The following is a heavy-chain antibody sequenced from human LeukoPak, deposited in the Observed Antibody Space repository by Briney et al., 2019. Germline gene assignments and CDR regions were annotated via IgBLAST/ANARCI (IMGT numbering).Heavy chain of an antibody. Sequence: SETLSLTCTVSGGSISSYYWSWIRQPPGKGLEWIGYIYYSGSTNYNPSLKSRVTISVDTSKNQFSLKLSSVTAADTAVYYCARDPVPAASHGWFDPWGQGTLVTVSS. CDR1: GGSISSYY. V-gene: IGHV4-59*12. J-gene: IGHJ5*02. CDR2: IYYSGST. CDR3: ARDPVPAASHGWFDP. D-gene: IGHD2-2*01.